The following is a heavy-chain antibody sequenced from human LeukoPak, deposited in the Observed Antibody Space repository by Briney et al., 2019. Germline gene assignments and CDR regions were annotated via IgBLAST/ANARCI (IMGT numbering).Heavy chain of an antibody. CDR1: GFTFSTYA. J-gene: IGHJ3*02. V-gene: IGHV3-64D*06. D-gene: IGHD2-15*01. Sequence: GGSLRLSCSASGFTFSTYAMHWVRQAPGKGLEYVSAISSTGRSTYYADSVKGRFTISRDNSENTLYLQMSSLRAEDTAVYYCVKGDYCSGGSCYRNDAFDIWGQGTMVTVSS. CDR2: ISSTGRST. CDR3: VKGDYCSGGSCYRNDAFDI.